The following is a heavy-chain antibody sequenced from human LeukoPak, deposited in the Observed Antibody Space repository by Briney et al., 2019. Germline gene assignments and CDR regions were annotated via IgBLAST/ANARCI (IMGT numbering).Heavy chain of an antibody. J-gene: IGHJ4*02. CDR1: GYTFTNYY. V-gene: IGHV1-46*01. Sequence: ASVKVSCKASGYTFTNYYIHWVRQAPGQGLEWMGIINPSGGSTNYAQKFQGRVTLTRDTSTNTVYMELSSLRSEDTAVYYCARDVQHWNSPFDYWGQGTLVTVSS. CDR2: INPSGGST. D-gene: IGHD1-7*01. CDR3: ARDVQHWNSPFDY.